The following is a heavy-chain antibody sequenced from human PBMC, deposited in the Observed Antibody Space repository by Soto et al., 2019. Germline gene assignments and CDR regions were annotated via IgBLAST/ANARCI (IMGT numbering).Heavy chain of an antibody. CDR1: GGTFSSYA. CDR3: ARAHSSSWFNRYYYYGMDV. D-gene: IGHD6-13*01. CDR2: IIPIFGTA. Sequence: SVKVSCKASGGTFSSYAISWVRQAPGQGLEWIGGIIPIFGTANYAQKFQGRVTITADESTSTAYMELSSLRSEDTAVYYCARAHSSSWFNRYYYYGMDVWGQGTTVTVSS. J-gene: IGHJ6*02. V-gene: IGHV1-69*13.